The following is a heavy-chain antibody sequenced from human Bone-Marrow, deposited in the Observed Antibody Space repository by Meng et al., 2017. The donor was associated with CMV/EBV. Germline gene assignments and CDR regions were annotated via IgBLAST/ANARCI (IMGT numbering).Heavy chain of an antibody. CDR1: GFTVSSNY. CDR3: AKESQYSGSPVDY. CDR2: IYSGGST. V-gene: IGHV3-53*01. D-gene: IGHD1-26*01. Sequence: GGSLRLSCAASGFTVSSNYMSWVRQAPGKGLEWVSVIYSGGSTYYADSVKGRFTISRDNSKNTLYLQMSSLRAEDTAVYYCAKESQYSGSPVDYWGQGTLVTVSS. J-gene: IGHJ4*02.